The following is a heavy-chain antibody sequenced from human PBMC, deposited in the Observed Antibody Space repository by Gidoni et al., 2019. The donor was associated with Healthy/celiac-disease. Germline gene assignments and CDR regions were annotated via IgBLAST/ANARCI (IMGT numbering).Heavy chain of an antibody. CDR1: GFTFSSYG. CDR3: ARADLAVAEPTEIDY. V-gene: IGHV3-33*01. CDR2: IGNDGSNK. D-gene: IGHD6-19*01. J-gene: IGHJ4*02. Sequence: QVPLVESGGGVVQPGRSLRLSCAASGFTFSSYGMHWVRQAPGKGLEWVAVIGNDGSNKYYADSVKGRFTISRDNSKNTLYLQMNSLRAEDTAVYYCARADLAVAEPTEIDYWGQGTLVTVSS.